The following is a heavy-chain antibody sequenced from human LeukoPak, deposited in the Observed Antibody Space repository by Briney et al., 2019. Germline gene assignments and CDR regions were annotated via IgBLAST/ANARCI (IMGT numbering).Heavy chain of an antibody. CDR1: GFSFNSHA. D-gene: IGHD5-18*01. J-gene: IGHJ4*02. CDR2: IDASGANT. Sequence: GGSLRLSCAASGFSFNSHAMNWVRQVPGKGLQWVSTIDASGANTYYGNSVEGRFTISRDNSKNTLYLQMNSLRAEDTAVYYCAKDQGGYTYGSFDYWGQGTLVTVSS. V-gene: IGHV3-23*01. CDR3: AKDQGGYTYGSFDY.